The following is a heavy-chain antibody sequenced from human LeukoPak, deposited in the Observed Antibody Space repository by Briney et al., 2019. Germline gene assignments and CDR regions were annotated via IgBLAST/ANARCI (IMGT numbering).Heavy chain of an antibody. CDR2: ISGSGGST. V-gene: IGHV3-23*01. CDR1: GFTFSSYA. CDR3: AKDWWDIVVVPAAAGAFDI. J-gene: IGHJ3*02. Sequence: AGGSLRLSCAASGFTFSSYAMSWVRQAPGKGLEWVSAISGSGGSTYYADSVKGRFTISRDNSKNTLYLQMNSLRAEDTAVYYCAKDWWDIVVVPAAAGAFDIWGQGTMVTVSS. D-gene: IGHD2-2*01.